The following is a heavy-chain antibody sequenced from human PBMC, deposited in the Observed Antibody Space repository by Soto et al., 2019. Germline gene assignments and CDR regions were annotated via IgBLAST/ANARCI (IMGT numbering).Heavy chain of an antibody. CDR1: GGTFSSYA. D-gene: IGHD2-2*01. CDR2: IIPIFGTA. Sequence: ASVKVSCKASGGTFSSYAISCARQAPGQGLEWMGGIIPIFGTANYAQKFQGRVTITADESTSTAYMELSSLRSEDTAVYYCARVMYCSSTSCYAYDYWGQGTLVTVSS. CDR3: ARVMYCSSTSCYAYDY. V-gene: IGHV1-69*13. J-gene: IGHJ4*02.